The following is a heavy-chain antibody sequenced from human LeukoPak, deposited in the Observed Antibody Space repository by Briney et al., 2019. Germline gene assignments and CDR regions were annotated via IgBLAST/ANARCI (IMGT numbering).Heavy chain of an antibody. J-gene: IGHJ6*03. V-gene: IGHV4-59*12. CDR1: SDSISNYY. Sequence: SETLSLTCTVSSDSISNYYWNWIRQPPGKGLEWIGNIYYSGSTNYNPSLRSRVTISVDTSKNQLSLKLSSVTAADTAVYYCARGRKTMVRGVISSSSLYYYSYYMDVWGKGTTVTVSS. D-gene: IGHD3-10*01. CDR2: IYYSGST. CDR3: ARGRKTMVRGVISSSSLYYYSYYMDV.